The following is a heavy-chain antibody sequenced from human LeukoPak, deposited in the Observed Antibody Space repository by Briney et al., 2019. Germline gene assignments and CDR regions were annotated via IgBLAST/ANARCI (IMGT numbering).Heavy chain of an antibody. D-gene: IGHD4-11*01. Sequence: GSLRLSCAASGFTFSSYAMHWVRQAPGKGLEWVAVISYDGSNKYYADSVKGRFTISRDNSKNTLYLQMNSLRAEDTAVYYCARVLTVTTYAFDIWGQGTMVTVSS. CDR3: ARVLTVTTYAFDI. CDR1: GFTFSSYA. CDR2: ISYDGSNK. J-gene: IGHJ3*02. V-gene: IGHV3-30*04.